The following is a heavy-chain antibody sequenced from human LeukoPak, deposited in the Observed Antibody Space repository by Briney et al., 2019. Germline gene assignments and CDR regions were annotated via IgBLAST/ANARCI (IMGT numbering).Heavy chain of an antibody. CDR1: GFSVDSNY. D-gene: IGHD2-15*01. CDR2: IYSNGKE. J-gene: IGHJ5*01. CDR3: ARESPTSGIDS. V-gene: IGHV3-53*01. Sequence: PGGSLRLSCSASGFSVDSNYVSWVRQAPGKGLEWVSVIYSNGKEYYAESVKGRFTISGDISKNSLDLQMNRLRGEDTAVYYCARESPTSGIDSWGQGTLVIVSS.